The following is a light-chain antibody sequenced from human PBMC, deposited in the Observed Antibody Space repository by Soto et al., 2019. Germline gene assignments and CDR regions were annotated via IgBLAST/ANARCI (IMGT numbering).Light chain of an antibody. CDR3: QEYNSHSRYT. Sequence: DIQMTQSPSTLSASVGDRGTITCRASQSISGWLAWYQQKPGKAPRLLIYKASNLQSGVPSRFSGSGSGTEFTLTINNLQPDDYATYYCQEYNSHSRYTFGQGTRL. J-gene: IGKJ2*01. CDR1: QSISGW. V-gene: IGKV1-5*03. CDR2: KAS.